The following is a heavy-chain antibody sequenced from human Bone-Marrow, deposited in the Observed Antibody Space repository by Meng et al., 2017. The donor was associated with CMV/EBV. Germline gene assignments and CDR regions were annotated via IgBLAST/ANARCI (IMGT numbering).Heavy chain of an antibody. CDR1: GDSVSSNSAA. Sequence: VQRQPPGPGLVKPPQTLSRTCAISGDSVSSNSAAWNWIRQSPSRGLEWLGRTYYRSKWYNDYAVSVKSRITINPDTSKNQFSLQLNSVTPEDTAVYYCARVGSSTSCYECYFDYWGQGTLVTVSS. J-gene: IGHJ4*02. V-gene: IGHV6-1*01. D-gene: IGHD2-2*01. CDR2: TYYRSKWYN. CDR3: ARVGSSTSCYECYFDY.